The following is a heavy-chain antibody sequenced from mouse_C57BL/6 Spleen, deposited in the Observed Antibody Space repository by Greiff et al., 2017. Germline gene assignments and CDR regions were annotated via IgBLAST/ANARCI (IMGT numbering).Heavy chain of an antibody. V-gene: IGHV1-50*01. CDR2: IDPSDSYT. J-gene: IGHJ3*01. D-gene: IGHD1-1*01. CDR1: GYTFTSYW. Sequence: QVQLQQSGAELVKPGASVKLSCKASGYTFTSYWMQWVKQRPGQGLEWIGEIDPSDSYTNYKQKFKGKATLTVDTASSTAYMQLSSLTSEDSAVYYCARSSYYGSSWFAYWGQGTLVTVSA. CDR3: ARSSYYGSSWFAY.